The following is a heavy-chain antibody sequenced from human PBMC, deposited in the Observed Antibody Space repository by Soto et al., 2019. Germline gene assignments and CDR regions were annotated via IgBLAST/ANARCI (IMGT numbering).Heavy chain of an antibody. CDR1: GGSISSGGYY. Sequence: PSETLSLTCTVSGGSISSGGYYWSWIRQHPGKGLEWIGYIYYSGSTYYNPSLKSRVTISVDTSKNQFSLKLSSVTAADTAVYYCARGEYCSGGSCSRPNWFDPWGQGTLVTVSS. CDR2: IYYSGST. J-gene: IGHJ5*02. CDR3: ARGEYCSGGSCSRPNWFDP. V-gene: IGHV4-31*03. D-gene: IGHD2-15*01.